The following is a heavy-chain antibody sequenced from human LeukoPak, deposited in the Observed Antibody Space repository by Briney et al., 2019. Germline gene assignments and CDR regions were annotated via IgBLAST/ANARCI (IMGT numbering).Heavy chain of an antibody. V-gene: IGHV4-39*07. Sequence: KPSETLSLTCTVSGDSISSSSYYWGWIRQPPGKGLEWIGSIYYSGSTNYNPSLKSRVTISVDTSKNQFSLKLSSVTAADTAVYYCARSRRARLRPTGFEYYYYYMDVWGKGTTVTVSS. J-gene: IGHJ6*03. CDR1: GDSISSSSYY. CDR3: ARSRRARLRPTGFEYYYYYMDV. D-gene: IGHD4-17*01. CDR2: IYYSGST.